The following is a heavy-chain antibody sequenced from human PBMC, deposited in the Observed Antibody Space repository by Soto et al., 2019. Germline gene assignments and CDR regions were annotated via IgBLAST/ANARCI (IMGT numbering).Heavy chain of an antibody. CDR3: AQDPAVDAVHMAAADYYYYIDV. CDR1: GFTFSSYG. J-gene: IGHJ6*03. D-gene: IGHD6-13*01. CDR2: ISYDGSNK. Sequence: QVQLVESGGGVVQPGRSLRLSCAASGFTFSSYGMHWVRQAPGKGLEWVAVISYDGSNKYYADSVKGRFTISRDNSKKTLYTQRNSRGAEDTDLYYYAQDPAVDAVHMAAADYYYYIDVCGKGTTVTASS. V-gene: IGHV3-30*18.